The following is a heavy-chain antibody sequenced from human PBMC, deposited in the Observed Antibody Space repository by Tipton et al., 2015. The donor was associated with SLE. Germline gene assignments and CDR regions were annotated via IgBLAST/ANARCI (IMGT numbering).Heavy chain of an antibody. Sequence: TLSLTCTVSGGSISSYYWSWIRQPPGKGLEWIGYIYYSESSNYNPSLKSRVTISIDTSKNQFSLKLTSVTAADTAVYYCARRIAVGNWFDPWGQGTLVTVSS. CDR3: ARRIAVGNWFDP. CDR2: IYYSESS. D-gene: IGHD6-19*01. V-gene: IGHV4-59*08. CDR1: GGSISSYY. J-gene: IGHJ5*02.